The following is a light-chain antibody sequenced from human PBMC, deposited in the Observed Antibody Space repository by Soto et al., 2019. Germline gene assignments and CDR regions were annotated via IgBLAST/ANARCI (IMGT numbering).Light chain of an antibody. J-gene: IGKJ2*01. CDR3: QQHNDWPYT. Sequence: EILMTQSPATLSVSPGGRVTLSCRASQSVGNNLAWYQQKPGQAPRLLIYGASTRATGIPARVSGSGSGTEFTLTISSLNSEDFSVYYCQQHNDWPYTFGQGTKLEIE. V-gene: IGKV3-15*01. CDR2: GAS. CDR1: QSVGNN.